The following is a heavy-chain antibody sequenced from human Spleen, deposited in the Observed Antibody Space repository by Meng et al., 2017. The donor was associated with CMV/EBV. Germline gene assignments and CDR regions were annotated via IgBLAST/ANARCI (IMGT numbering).Heavy chain of an antibody. CDR1: GGSISSYY. Sequence: SETLSLTCTLSGGSISSYYWSWIRQPPGKGLEWIGNIYYSGSANYNPSLKSPVTMSVDTSKNQFSLKLSSVTAADTAVYYCTRETGEAFWSGSHDSWGQGKLVTVSS. CDR2: IYYSGSA. CDR3: TRETGEAFWSGSHDS. V-gene: IGHV4-59*01. D-gene: IGHD3-3*01. J-gene: IGHJ4*02.